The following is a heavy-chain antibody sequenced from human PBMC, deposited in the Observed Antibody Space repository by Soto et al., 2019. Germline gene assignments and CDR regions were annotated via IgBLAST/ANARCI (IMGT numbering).Heavy chain of an antibody. Sequence: GGSLRLSWAASGFTSRSCDMSCVLQAPGKGLEWVLGISASGGTTNSADSVKGRFTIPRDHLKNTLYPQVSSLRAQVTAVYYCAIASRNYGDDFDIWRRGTMVTVSS. D-gene: IGHD3-16*01. V-gene: IGHV3-23*01. CDR2: ISASGGTT. CDR3: AIASRNYGDDFDI. CDR1: GFTSRSCD. J-gene: IGHJ3*02.